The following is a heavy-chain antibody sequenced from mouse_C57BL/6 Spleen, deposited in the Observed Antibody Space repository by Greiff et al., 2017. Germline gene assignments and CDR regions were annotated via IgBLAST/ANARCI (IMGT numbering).Heavy chain of an antibody. CDR2: IHPNSGST. CDR3: GRGTTVVASDY. V-gene: IGHV1-64*01. CDR1: GYTFTSYW. D-gene: IGHD1-1*01. Sequence: QVQLKQPGAELVKPGASVKLSCKASGYTFTSYWMHWVKQRPGQGLEWIGMIHPNSGSTNYNEKFKSKATLTVDKSSSTAYMQLSSLTSEDSAVYYCGRGTTVVASDYWGQGTTLTVSS. J-gene: IGHJ2*01.